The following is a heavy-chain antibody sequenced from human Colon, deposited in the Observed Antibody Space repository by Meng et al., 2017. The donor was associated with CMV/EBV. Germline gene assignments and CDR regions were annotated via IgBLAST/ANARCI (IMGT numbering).Heavy chain of an antibody. J-gene: IGHJ6*02. Sequence: ASVKVSCKASGYTFTGYYMHWVRQAPGQGLEWMGWINPNSGGTNYAQKFQGRVTMTRDTSISTAYMGLSRLRSDDTAVYYCARSSTSCYGRCYYYYGMDVWGQGTTVTVSS. V-gene: IGHV1-2*02. CDR3: ARSSTSCYGRCYYYYGMDV. D-gene: IGHD2-2*01. CDR1: GYTFTGYY. CDR2: INPNSGGT.